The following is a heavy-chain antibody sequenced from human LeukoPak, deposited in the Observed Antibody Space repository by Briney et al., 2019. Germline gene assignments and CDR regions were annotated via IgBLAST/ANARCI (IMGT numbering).Heavy chain of an antibody. CDR1: GFTFSSYA. CDR3: AKYGPQDSGSSHFDY. J-gene: IGHJ4*02. CDR2: IRGSGSST. V-gene: IGHV3-23*01. Sequence: GGSLRLSCAASGFTFSSYAMSWVRQAPGKGLEWVSAIRGSGSSTHYADSVKGRFTTSRDNSKNTLFLQMNSLRAEDTAIYYCAKYGPQDSGSSHFDYWGRGALVTVSS. D-gene: IGHD1-26*01.